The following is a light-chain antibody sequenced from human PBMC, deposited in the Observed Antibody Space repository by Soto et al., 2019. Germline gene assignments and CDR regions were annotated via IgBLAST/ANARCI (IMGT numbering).Light chain of an antibody. CDR2: EVT. J-gene: IGLJ2*01. V-gene: IGLV2-14*01. Sequence: QSALTQPASVSGSPGQSIAISCTGSSSDVGGYNYVSWYQQHPGKAPQLIIYEVTNRPSGVSNRFSGSKSGNTASLTISGLQAEDEADYYCQSYDSSNVVFGGGTKLTVL. CDR3: QSYDSSNVV. CDR1: SSDVGGYNY.